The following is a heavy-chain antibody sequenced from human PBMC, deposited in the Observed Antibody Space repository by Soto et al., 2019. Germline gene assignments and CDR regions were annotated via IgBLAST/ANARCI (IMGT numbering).Heavy chain of an antibody. D-gene: IGHD3-9*01. CDR3: AKDPERYYDILTGYYASLYYYGMDV. J-gene: IGHJ6*02. CDR1: GFTFSSYA. V-gene: IGHV3-23*01. CDR2: ISGSGGST. Sequence: GGSLRLSVGASGFTFSSYAMSWVRQAPGKGLEWVSAISGSGGSTYYADSVKGRFTISRDNPKNTLYLQMNSLRAEDKAVYYCAKDPERYYDILTGYYASLYYYGMDVWGQGTTVTVSS.